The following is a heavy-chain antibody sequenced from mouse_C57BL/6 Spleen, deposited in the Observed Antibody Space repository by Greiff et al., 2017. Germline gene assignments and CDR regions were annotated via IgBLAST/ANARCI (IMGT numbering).Heavy chain of an antibody. CDR3: ARERITTALDY. V-gene: IGHV3-6*01. CDR2: ISYDGSN. Sequence: DVQLQESGPGLVKPSQSLSLTCSVTGYSITSGYYWNWIRQFPGNKLEWMGYISYDGSNNYNPSLKNRISITRDTSKNQFFLKLNSVTTEDTATYYCARERITTALDYWGQGTTLTVSS. J-gene: IGHJ2*01. CDR1: GYSITSGYY. D-gene: IGHD1-2*01.